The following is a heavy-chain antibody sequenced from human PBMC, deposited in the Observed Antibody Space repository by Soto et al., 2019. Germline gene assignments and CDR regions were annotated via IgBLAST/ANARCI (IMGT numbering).Heavy chain of an antibody. J-gene: IGHJ4*02. CDR2: INAGNGNT. CDR1: GYTFTSYA. D-gene: IGHD2-15*01. Sequence: ASVKVSCKASGYTFTSYAMHWVRQAPGQRREWMGWINAGNGNTKYSQKFQGRVTITRDTSASTAYMELSSLRSEDTAVYYCARDWCSGGSCYFDYWGQGTLVTVSS. V-gene: IGHV1-3*01. CDR3: ARDWCSGGSCYFDY.